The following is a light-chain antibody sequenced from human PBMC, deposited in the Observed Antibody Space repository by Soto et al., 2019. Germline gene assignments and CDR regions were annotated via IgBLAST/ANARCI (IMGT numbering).Light chain of an antibody. Sequence: QSALTQPPSASGSPGQSVTISCTGTSSDIGSYNFVSWYQQHPGKAPKLMLYEVRKRPSGVPDRFSGSKSGYTASLTVSRLQADEEADYFVPSYEGGNILVFGGGTKVTVL. V-gene: IGLV2-8*01. CDR2: EVR. CDR3: PSYEGGNILV. J-gene: IGLJ2*01. CDR1: SSDIGSYNF.